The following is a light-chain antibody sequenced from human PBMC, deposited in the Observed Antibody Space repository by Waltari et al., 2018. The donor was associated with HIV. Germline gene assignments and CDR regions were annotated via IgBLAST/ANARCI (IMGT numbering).Light chain of an antibody. Sequence: SYELTQPPSVSVSPGQTASITCSGDKLGDKYACWYQQKPGQSPVLVIYQDSKRPSGSPDRFSGSNSWNTATLTISGTQAMDEADYYCQAWDSSTAWVVGGGTKLTVL. CDR2: QDS. CDR1: KLGDKY. J-gene: IGLJ3*02. CDR3: QAWDSSTAWV. V-gene: IGLV3-1*01.